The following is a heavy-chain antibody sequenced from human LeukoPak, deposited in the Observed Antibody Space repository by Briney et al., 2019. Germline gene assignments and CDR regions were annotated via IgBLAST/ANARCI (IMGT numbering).Heavy chain of an antibody. D-gene: IGHD4-17*01. Sequence: SETLSLTCTVSGGSISSYYWSWIRQPPGKGLEWIGYIYYSGSTNYNPSLKSRVTISVDTSKNQFSLKLSSVTAADTAVYYCARQTTVTTNIDYWGQGTLVTVSS. V-gene: IGHV4-59*12. CDR1: GGSISSYY. CDR2: IYYSGST. CDR3: ARQTTVTTNIDY. J-gene: IGHJ4*02.